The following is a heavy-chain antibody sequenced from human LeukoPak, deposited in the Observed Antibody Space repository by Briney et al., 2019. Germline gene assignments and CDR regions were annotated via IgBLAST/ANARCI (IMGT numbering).Heavy chain of an antibody. CDR1: GGSITGYY. CDR2: IYYSGST. V-gene: IGHV4-59*01. Sequence: PSETLSLTCTVSGGSITGYYWSWIRQPPGKGLEYIGSIYYSGSTDYNPSLKSRVTISVDTSKNQFSLNLSSVTAADTAVYYCARDQGYGMDVWGQGTTVTVSS. J-gene: IGHJ6*02. CDR3: ARDQGYGMDV.